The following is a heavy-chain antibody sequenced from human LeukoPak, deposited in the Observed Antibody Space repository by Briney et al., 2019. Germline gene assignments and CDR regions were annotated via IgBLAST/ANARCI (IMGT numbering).Heavy chain of an antibody. CDR2: ISGSGAST. J-gene: IGHJ4*02. Sequence: GGSLRLSCAASGFTFSSYSMNWVRQAPGKGLEWVSAISGSGASTHYADSVKGRFTISRDNSKNTVYLQMNSLRADDTALYYCAKDQYYYDSSGPTGDYWGQGTLVTVSS. D-gene: IGHD3-22*01. V-gene: IGHV3-23*01. CDR1: GFTFSSYS. CDR3: AKDQYYYDSSGPTGDY.